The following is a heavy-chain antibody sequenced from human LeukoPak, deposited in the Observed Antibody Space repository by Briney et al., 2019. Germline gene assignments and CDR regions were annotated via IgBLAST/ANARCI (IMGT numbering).Heavy chain of an antibody. CDR1: GGSISSGDYY. CDR2: IYYSGST. Sequence: ASQTLSLTCTVSGGSISSGDYYWSWIRQPPGEGLEWIGYIYYSGSTYYNPSLKSRVTISVDTSKNQFSLKLSSVTAADTAVYYCARTFGVVWYFDLWGRGTLVTVSS. V-gene: IGHV4-30-4*01. CDR3: ARTFGVVWYFDL. J-gene: IGHJ2*01. D-gene: IGHD3-3*01.